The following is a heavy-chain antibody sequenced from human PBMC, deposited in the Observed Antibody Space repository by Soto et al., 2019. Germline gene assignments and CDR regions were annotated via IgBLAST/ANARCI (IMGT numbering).Heavy chain of an antibody. CDR3: AKDSMTTVTTRTFDP. CDR1: GFTFSSYG. CDR2: ISYDGSNK. J-gene: IGHJ5*02. D-gene: IGHD4-4*01. Sequence: PGGSLRLSCAASGFTFSSYGMHWVRQAPGKGLEWVAVISYDGSNKYYADSVKGRFTISRDNSKNTLYLQMNSLRAEDTAVYYCAKDSMTTVTTRTFDPWGQGTLVTVSS. V-gene: IGHV3-30*18.